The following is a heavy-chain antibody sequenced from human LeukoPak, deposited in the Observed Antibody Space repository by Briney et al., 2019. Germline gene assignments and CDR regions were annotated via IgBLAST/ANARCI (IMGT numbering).Heavy chain of an antibody. D-gene: IGHD5-18*01. CDR3: ASGYSYGYLASPLDY. CDR1: GGSISSGDYY. Sequence: SETLSLTCTVSGGSISSGDYYWSWIRQPPGKGLEWIGYIYYSGSAYYNPSLKSRVTISVDTSKNQFSLKLSSVTAADTAVYYCASGYSYGYLASPLDYWGQGTLVTVSS. J-gene: IGHJ4*02. V-gene: IGHV4-30-4*01. CDR2: IYYSGSA.